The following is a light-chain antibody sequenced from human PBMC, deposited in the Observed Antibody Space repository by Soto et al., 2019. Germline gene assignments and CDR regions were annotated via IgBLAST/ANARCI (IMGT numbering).Light chain of an antibody. Sequence: QSVLTQPPSASGTPGQRVTISCSGSSSNIGTNTVNWSRQLPGTAPKLLIYNDNQRPSGVPDRSSGSKSGTSASLAISGLQSEDEADYYCASWDDNLKGPVFGTGTKV. CDR1: SSNIGTNT. V-gene: IGLV1-44*01. CDR3: ASWDDNLKGPV. CDR2: NDN. J-gene: IGLJ1*01.